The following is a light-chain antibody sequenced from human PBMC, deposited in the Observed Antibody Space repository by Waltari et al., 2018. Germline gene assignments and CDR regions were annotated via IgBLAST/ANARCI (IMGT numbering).Light chain of an antibody. CDR3: QQYDSSPTT. CDR2: GAS. J-gene: IGKJ4*01. CDR1: QSVSSSY. V-gene: IGKV3-20*01. Sequence: EIVLTQSPGTLSLSPGERATLSCRASQSVSSSYLAWYQQKPGQAPRLLIYGASSRATGIPDRFSGSGSGTDFTLTISRLEPEDCAVYYCQQYDSSPTTFGGGTKVEIK.